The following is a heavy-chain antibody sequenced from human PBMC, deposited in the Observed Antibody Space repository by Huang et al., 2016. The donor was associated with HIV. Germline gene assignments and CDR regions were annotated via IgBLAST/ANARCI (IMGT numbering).Heavy chain of an antibody. D-gene: IGHD3-16*01. J-gene: IGHJ4*02. V-gene: IGHV1-69*01. CDR1: GGSFSDQI. CDR2: IIPLFRAP. CDR3: AMSLRYQYDSRSYWGRYFDY. Sequence: QVQLEQSGPAVRKPGSSVKVSCQASGGSFSDQIISWVRQAPGQRFEWMGGIIPLFRAPAYAHEVKGRVTMTADESTATIYMELNSLTSEDTAVYYCAMSLRYQYDSRSYWGRYFDYWGQGTLVTVSS.